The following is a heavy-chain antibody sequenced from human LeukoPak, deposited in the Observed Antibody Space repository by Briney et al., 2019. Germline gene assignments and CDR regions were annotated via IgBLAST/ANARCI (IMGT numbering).Heavy chain of an antibody. D-gene: IGHD6-13*01. CDR3: AKGAAAGLVDWFDP. Sequence: GGSLRLSRAASGFIFSNYALMWVRQAPGKGLEWVSSITGRGDETFYADSVKGRFSLSRDNSKNMLYLQMYSLGAEDTAIYYFAKGAAAGLVDWFDPWGQGTLVTVSS. CDR2: ITGRGDET. V-gene: IGHV3-23*01. J-gene: IGHJ5*02. CDR1: GFIFSNYA.